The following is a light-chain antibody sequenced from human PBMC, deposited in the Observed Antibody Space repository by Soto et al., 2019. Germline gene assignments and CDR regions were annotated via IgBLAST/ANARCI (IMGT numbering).Light chain of an antibody. Sequence: EIVITQSPATLSVSAGEKATLSCRSRQSFDNNLALYQQKPGQAHRLFIYGDATRATGILVRCSGSGSGTEFALTISSLQSEDFSVDYCQQYNSWQPVTFGPGTQVD. CDR2: GDA. V-gene: IGKV3-15*01. CDR3: QQYNSWQPVT. CDR1: QSFDNN. J-gene: IGKJ3*01.